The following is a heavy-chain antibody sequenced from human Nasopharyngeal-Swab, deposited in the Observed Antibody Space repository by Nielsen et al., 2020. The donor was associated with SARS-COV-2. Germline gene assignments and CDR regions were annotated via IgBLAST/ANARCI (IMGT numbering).Heavy chain of an antibody. V-gene: IGHV4-31*02. J-gene: IGHJ6*03. CDR3: ARVSRYYYMDV. Sequence: RQAPGKGLEWIGYIYYSGSTYYNPSLKSRVTISVDTSKNQFSPKLSSVTAADTAVYYCARVSRYYYMDVWGKGTTVTVSS. CDR2: IYYSGST.